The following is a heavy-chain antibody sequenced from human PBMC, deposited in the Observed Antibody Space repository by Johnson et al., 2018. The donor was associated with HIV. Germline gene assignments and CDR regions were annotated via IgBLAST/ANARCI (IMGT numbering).Heavy chain of an antibody. Sequence: VQLVESGGGVVQPGRSLRLSCAASGFTFSSYGMHWVRQAPGKGLEWVSVIYSGGSTYYADSVKGRFTISRDNSKNTLYLQMNSLRAEDTAVYYCAKDRPPGLTGYYDAFDIWGQGTMVTVSS. D-gene: IGHD3-9*01. J-gene: IGHJ3*02. CDR2: IYSGGST. CDR1: GFTFSSYG. CDR3: AKDRPPGLTGYYDAFDI. V-gene: IGHV3-NL1*01.